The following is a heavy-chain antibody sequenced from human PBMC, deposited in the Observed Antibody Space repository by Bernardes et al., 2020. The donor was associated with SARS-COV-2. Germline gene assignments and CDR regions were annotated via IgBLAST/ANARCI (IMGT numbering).Heavy chain of an antibody. CDR1: GYSFTSYW. Sequence: GASLKISCKGSGYSFTSYWIGWVRQIPGKGLEWMGIIYPGDSDTRYSPSFQGQVTISADKSISTAYLQWSSLKASDTAVYFCARDVSARFHQWGQGTLVTVSS. CDR3: ARDVSARFHQ. D-gene: IGHD3-3*01. J-gene: IGHJ4*02. CDR2: IYPGDSDT. V-gene: IGHV5-51*01.